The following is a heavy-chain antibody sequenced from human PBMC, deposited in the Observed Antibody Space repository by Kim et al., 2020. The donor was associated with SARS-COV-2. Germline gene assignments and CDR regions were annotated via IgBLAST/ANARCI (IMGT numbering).Heavy chain of an antibody. CDR3: ARRIGSYNWNEYYYYFYGMDV. D-gene: IGHD1-1*01. CDR1: GGTFNSYA. J-gene: IGHJ6*02. V-gene: IGHV1-69*13. Sequence: SVKVSCKASGGTFNSYAISWVRQAPGQGLEWMGGIIPMFGTAHYAQKFQGRVTITADESTSTAYMELSSLRSEDTAVYYCARRIGSYNWNEYYYYFYGMDVGGQGTTVTVSS. CDR2: IIPMFGTA.